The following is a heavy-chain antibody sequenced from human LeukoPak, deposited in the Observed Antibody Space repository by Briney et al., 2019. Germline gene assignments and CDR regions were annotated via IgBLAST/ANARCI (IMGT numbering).Heavy chain of an antibody. V-gene: IGHV3-74*01. CDR3: GTSRWSGVVDS. J-gene: IGHJ5*01. Sequence: ETLSLTCAVYGGSFSGYYWSWIRQPPGKGLAWLSRIDRDGLKADYADAVRGRFTISRHNAKSTAYLQMDSLRVEDTAVYYCGTSRWSGVVDSWGQGTLVTVSS. CDR2: IDRDGLKA. D-gene: IGHD3-3*01. CDR1: GGSFSGYY.